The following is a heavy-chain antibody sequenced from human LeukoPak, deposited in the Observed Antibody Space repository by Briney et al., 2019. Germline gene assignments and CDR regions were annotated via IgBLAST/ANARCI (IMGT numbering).Heavy chain of an antibody. D-gene: IGHD6-19*01. Sequence: SETLSLTCAVSGGSISSGGYSWSWIRQPPGKGLEWIGYIYHSGSTYYNPSLKSRVTISVDRSKNQFSLKLSSVTAADTAVYYCARGVGSGWYFDYWGQGTLVTVSS. CDR1: GGSISSGGYS. CDR2: IYHSGST. V-gene: IGHV4-30-2*01. J-gene: IGHJ4*02. CDR3: ARGVGSGWYFDY.